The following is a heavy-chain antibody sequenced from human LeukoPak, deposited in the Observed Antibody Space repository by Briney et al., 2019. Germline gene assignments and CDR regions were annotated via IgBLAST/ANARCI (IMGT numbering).Heavy chain of an antibody. CDR2: ISSSSSYI. Sequence: GGSLRLSCAASGFTFSSYSMNWVRQAPGKGLEWVSSISSSSSYIYYADSVKGRFTISRDNAKNSLYLQMNSLRAEDTAVYYCARDASIAAAGTEGFDYWGQGTLVTVSS. CDR1: GFTFSSYS. D-gene: IGHD6-13*01. V-gene: IGHV3-21*01. CDR3: ARDASIAAAGTEGFDY. J-gene: IGHJ4*02.